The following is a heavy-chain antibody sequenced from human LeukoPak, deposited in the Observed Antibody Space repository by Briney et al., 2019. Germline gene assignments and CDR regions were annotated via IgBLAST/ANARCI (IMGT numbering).Heavy chain of an antibody. V-gene: IGHV3-21*01. CDR2: ITTTSAYI. CDR1: GFTFSDYT. Sequence: GGSLRLSCAASGFTFSDYTLNWVRQAPGKGLEWVSSITTTSAYIYYADSMKGRFTISRDNAKNSLYLQMNSLRADDTAVYYCARDIVHGDYVSAYWGQGTLVTVSS. D-gene: IGHD4-17*01. J-gene: IGHJ4*02. CDR3: ARDIVHGDYVSAY.